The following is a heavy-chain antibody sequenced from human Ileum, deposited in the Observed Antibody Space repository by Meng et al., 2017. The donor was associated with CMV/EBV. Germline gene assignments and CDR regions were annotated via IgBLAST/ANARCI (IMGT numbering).Heavy chain of an antibody. D-gene: IGHD2-2*01. J-gene: IGHJ6*02. CDR2: INPNSGGT. CDR1: GYTFTGYY. CDR3: ARGSPSCSSTSCSYYYYYYGMDV. V-gene: IGHV1-2*02. Sequence: SVKVSCKASGYTFTGYYMHWVRQAPGQGLEWMGWINPNSGGTNYAQKFQGRVTMTRDTSISTAYMELSRLRSDDTAVYYCARGSPSCSSTSCSYYYYYYGMDVWGQGTTVTVSS.